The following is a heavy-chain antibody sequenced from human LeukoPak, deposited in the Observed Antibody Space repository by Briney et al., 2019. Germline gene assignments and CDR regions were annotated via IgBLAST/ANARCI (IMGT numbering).Heavy chain of an antibody. CDR3: ARDKSLYAFDI. CDR2: IYYSGST. J-gene: IGHJ3*02. V-gene: IGHV4-59*01. CDR1: GGSISSYY. Sequence: KTSETLSLTCTVSGGSISSYYWSWIRQPPGKGLEWIGYIYYSGSTNCNPSLKSRVTISVDTSKNQFSLKLSSVTAADTAVYYCARDKSLYAFDIWGQGTMVTVSS.